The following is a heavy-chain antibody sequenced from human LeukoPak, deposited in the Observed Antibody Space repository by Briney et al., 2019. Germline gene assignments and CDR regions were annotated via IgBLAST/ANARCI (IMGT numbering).Heavy chain of an antibody. V-gene: IGHV3-23*01. J-gene: IGHJ2*01. CDR3: ANTGGSVYWYFDL. D-gene: IGHD1-14*01. Sequence: PGGSLRLSCAASGFTFSSYVMSWVRQAPGKGLEWVSAISGSGGSTFYADSVKGRFTISRDNSKNTLYLQMNSLRAEDTAVYYCANTGGSVYWYFDLWGRGTLVTASS. CDR1: GFTFSSYV. CDR2: ISGSGGST.